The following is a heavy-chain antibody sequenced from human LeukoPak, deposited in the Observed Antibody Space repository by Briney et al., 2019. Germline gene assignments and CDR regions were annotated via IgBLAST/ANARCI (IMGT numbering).Heavy chain of an antibody. CDR2: ISHSGST. D-gene: IGHD3-22*01. J-gene: IGHJ5*02. Sequence: SETLSLTCAVYGGSFNDYFWSWIRQPPGKGLEWIGEISHSGSTTYNPSLRSRVTISGDTSKKQFSLKLSSVTAADTAVYYCGRPNPDSSGYYGSFDPWGQGILVTVSS. V-gene: IGHV4-34*01. CDR1: GGSFNDYF. CDR3: GRPNPDSSGYYGSFDP.